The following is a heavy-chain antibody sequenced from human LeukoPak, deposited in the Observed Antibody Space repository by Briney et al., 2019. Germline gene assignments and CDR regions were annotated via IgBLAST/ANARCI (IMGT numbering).Heavy chain of an antibody. V-gene: IGHV3-33*01. J-gene: IGHJ4*02. Sequence: GRSLRLSCAASGFTFSSYGMHWVRQAPGRGLEWVAVIWYDGSNKYYADSVKGRFTISRDNSKNTLYLQMNCLRAEDAAVYYCGSMAVGSRDIAVAGTFDYWGQGTLVTVSS. CDR3: GSMAVGSRDIAVAGTFDY. CDR1: GFTFSSYG. CDR2: IWYDGSNK. D-gene: IGHD6-19*01.